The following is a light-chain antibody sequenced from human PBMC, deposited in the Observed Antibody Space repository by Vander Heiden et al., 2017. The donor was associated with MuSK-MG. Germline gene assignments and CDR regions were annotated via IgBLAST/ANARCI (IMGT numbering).Light chain of an antibody. CDR3: KQRKEYPRT. V-gene: IGKV2-40*01. CDR1: QSLWPSGNGHTN. J-gene: IGKJ2*01. Sequence: VLTPSPVDVSFTPGEPSSISCRSSQSLWPSGNGHTNLDWYLQKPGQSPQLLIFMRFHRASGVPDRFSGSGSGTDFTLKISRVETEDVGVYYCKQRKEYPRTFGQGTKVEIK. CDR2: MRF.